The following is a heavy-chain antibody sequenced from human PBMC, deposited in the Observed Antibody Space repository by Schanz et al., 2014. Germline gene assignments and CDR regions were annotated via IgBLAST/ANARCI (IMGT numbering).Heavy chain of an antibody. CDR3: ARDRVSFVRGPLGVD. CDR1: GYSFTDYA. Sequence: QVQLVQSGVEVKRPGASVRVSCKAPGYSFTDYAIHWVRQAPGQGLEWMGWISGYNGDANYAPKFQDRVTMTTDTSTGITSLELRNLKSDDTAVYYCARDRVSFVRGPLGVDWGQGTQVIVSS. CDR2: ISGYNGDA. J-gene: IGHJ4*02. V-gene: IGHV1-18*01. D-gene: IGHD3-10*01.